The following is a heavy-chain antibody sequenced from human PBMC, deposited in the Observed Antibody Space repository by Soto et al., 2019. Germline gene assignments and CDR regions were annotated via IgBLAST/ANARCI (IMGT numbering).Heavy chain of an antibody. Sequence: MTSETLSLTCTVSGGSISSYYWSWIRQPPGKGLEWIGYIYYSGSTNYNPSLKSRVTISVDMSTSTVYMELRSLTFEDTAIYYCTSEDVATGLVWGPGSLVTVSS. CDR1: GGSISSYY. V-gene: IGHV4-59*12. CDR2: IYYSGST. D-gene: IGHD5-12*01. J-gene: IGHJ4*02. CDR3: TSEDVATGLV.